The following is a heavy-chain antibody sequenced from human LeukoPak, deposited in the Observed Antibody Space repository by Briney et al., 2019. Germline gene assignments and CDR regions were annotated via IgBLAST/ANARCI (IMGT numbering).Heavy chain of an antibody. CDR1: GGTFSSYA. D-gene: IGHD3-22*01. CDR3: ARYYYDSSGYYGGYYYYYYGMDV. J-gene: IGHJ6*02. CDR2: IIPILGIA. Sequence: SVKVSCKASGGTFSSYAISWVRQAPGQGLEWMGRIIPILGIANYAQKFQGRVTMTRDTSTSTVYMELSSLRSEDTAVYYCARYYYDSSGYYGGYYYYYYGMDVWGQGTTVTVSS. V-gene: IGHV1-69*04.